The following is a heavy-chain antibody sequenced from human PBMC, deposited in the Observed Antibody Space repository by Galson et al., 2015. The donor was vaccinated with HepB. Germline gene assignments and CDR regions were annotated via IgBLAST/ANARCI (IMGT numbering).Heavy chain of an antibody. CDR1: GFTFSNAW. D-gene: IGHD1-1*01. V-gene: IGHV3-15*01. CDR3: TTRTGGNGYYGMDV. J-gene: IGHJ6*02. CDR2: IKSKTDGGTT. Sequence: SLRLSCAASGFTFSNAWMSWVRQAPGKGLEWVGRIKSKTDGGTTDYAAPVKGRFTISRDDSKNTLYLQMNSLKTEDTAVYYCTTRTGGNGYYGMDVWGQGTTVTVSS.